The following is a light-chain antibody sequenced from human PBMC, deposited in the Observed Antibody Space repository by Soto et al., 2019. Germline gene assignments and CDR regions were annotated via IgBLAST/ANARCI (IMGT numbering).Light chain of an antibody. CDR2: DVT. V-gene: IGLV2-14*01. J-gene: IGLJ1*01. CDR1: GSDVGGYNY. Sequence: QSALTQPASVSGSPGQSITISCTGTGSDVGGYNYVSWYQQHPGKAPKLLIYDVTNRPSGVSNRFSGSKSGNTASLTISGLQDEEEADYYCSSYTSSSTPYVFGTGTKLTVL. CDR3: SSYTSSSTPYV.